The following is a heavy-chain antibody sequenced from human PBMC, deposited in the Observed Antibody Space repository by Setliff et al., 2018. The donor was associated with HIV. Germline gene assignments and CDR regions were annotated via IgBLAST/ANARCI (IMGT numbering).Heavy chain of an antibody. V-gene: IGHV4-39*02. J-gene: IGHJ4*02. CDR1: GGSTSSSSYY. CDR2: VYYSGST. Sequence: SETLSLTCSVSGGSTSSSSYYWAWVRQPPGKGPGWIGSVYYSGSTHYNPSLESRVTISVDTSKNQFSLKLSSVTAADTAVYYCARESTTLNPPIPFDCWGQGTLVTVSS. D-gene: IGHD1-1*01. CDR3: ARESTTLNPPIPFDC.